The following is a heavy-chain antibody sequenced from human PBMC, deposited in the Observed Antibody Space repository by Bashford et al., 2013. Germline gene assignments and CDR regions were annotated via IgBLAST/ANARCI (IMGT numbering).Heavy chain of an antibody. CDR1: GYKFPTYW. V-gene: IGHV5-51*01. D-gene: IGHD6-6*01. Sequence: GESLKISCKDSGYKFPTYWIAWVRQMPGKGLEWMGIIYPGDSATIYSPSFQGQVTISADKSISTAYLQWSSLKASDTAMYYCARHSQPNSIVARSFGYWGQGTLVTVSS. CDR2: IYPGDSAT. CDR3: ARHSQPNSIVARSFGY. J-gene: IGHJ4*02.